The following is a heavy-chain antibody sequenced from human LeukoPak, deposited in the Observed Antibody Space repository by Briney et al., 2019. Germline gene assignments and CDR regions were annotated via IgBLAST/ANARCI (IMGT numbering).Heavy chain of an antibody. Sequence: SQTLSLTCTVSGGSISSGSYSWSWIRQPAGKGLEWIGRISTSGSTNYNPSLKSRVTISVDTSKNQFSLKLSSVTAADTAIYYCARDFSSSSTVYYYYYMDVWGKGTTVTVSS. D-gene: IGHD6-6*01. CDR3: ARDFSSSSTVYYYYYMDV. CDR2: ISTSGST. V-gene: IGHV4-61*02. CDR1: GGSISSGSYS. J-gene: IGHJ6*03.